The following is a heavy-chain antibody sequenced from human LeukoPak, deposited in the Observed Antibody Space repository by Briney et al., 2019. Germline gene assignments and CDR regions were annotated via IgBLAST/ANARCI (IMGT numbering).Heavy chain of an antibody. V-gene: IGHV3-74*01. CDR3: ASDQEREYSGYDPFDR. CDR1: GFTVSSNY. J-gene: IGHJ5*02. CDR2: IKGDGTST. D-gene: IGHD5-12*01. Sequence: GGSLRLSCAASGFTVSSNYMSCVRQAPGKGLVWVSGIKGDGTSTTYEDSVKGRFTISRDNAMNTLYLQMNSLRAEDTAVYYCASDQEREYSGYDPFDRWGQGTLVTVSA.